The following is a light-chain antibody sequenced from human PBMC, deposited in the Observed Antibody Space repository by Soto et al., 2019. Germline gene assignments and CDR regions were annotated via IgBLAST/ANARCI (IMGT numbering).Light chain of an antibody. CDR3: QQYNNWPRT. J-gene: IGKJ2*01. CDR1: QSISTT. CDR2: GAS. V-gene: IGKV3-15*01. Sequence: EIVMTQSPATLSVFPGERATLSCRASQSISTTLAWYQQEPGLAPRLLIYGASTRATDIPARFSGSGSGTEFTLTISSLQSEDFAVYYCQQYNNWPRTFGQGTKLEIK.